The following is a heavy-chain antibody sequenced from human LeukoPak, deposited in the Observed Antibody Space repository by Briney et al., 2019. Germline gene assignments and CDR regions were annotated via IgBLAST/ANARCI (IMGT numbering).Heavy chain of an antibody. V-gene: IGHV1-69*04. CDR1: GDTFSRNA. CDR3: ARGKGFVGHFDY. J-gene: IGHJ4*03. Sequence: ASVKVSCKASGDTFSRNAISWVRQAPGQGPEWMGRIIPILGTAEYAEKFQGRVTITADKTTTTAYMELSSLKSEDTALYYCARGKGFVGHFDYWGQGTTVTVSS. CDR2: IIPILGTA. D-gene: IGHD3-3*01.